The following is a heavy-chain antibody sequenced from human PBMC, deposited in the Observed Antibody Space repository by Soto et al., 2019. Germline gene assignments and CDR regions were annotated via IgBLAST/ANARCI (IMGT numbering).Heavy chain of an antibody. CDR3: ARGGQDFWSGPFDY. CDR2: IDNSGST. D-gene: IGHD3-3*01. Sequence: KPSETLSLTCTVSGGSISNYFCNWIRQPAGKGLEWIGRIDNSGSTNYNPSLKSRITMSADTSRNQFSLKLNSVTAADTAVYYCARGGQDFWSGPFDYWGQGALVPVSS. V-gene: IGHV4-4*07. CDR1: GGSISNYF. J-gene: IGHJ4*02.